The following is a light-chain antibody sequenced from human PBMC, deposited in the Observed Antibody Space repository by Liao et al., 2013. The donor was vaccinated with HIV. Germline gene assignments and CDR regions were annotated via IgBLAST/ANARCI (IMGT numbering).Light chain of an antibody. CDR2: YDN. CDR1: NIGGRS. Sequence: SYLLTQPSSVSVAPGTTATITCGGDNIGGRSVHWYQHKAGQAPHLVISYDNDRPSGIPDRFSGSNSGNTATLTINRVEAGDEADYYCQVWDSSSDHVVFGGGTKLTVL. CDR3: QVWDSSSDHVV. J-gene: IGLJ2*01. V-gene: IGLV3-21*01.